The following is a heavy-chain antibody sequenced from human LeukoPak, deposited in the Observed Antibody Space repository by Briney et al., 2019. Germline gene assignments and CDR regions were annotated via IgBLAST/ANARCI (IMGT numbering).Heavy chain of an antibody. J-gene: IGHJ4*02. CDR3: ARGAARMVEMATIISFEY. CDR2: ISYDGSNK. V-gene: IGHV3-30*04. Sequence: GGSLRLSCAASGFSFRSYAMHWVRQAPGKGLEEVAVISYDGSNKYYADSVKGRFTISRDNSKNTLYLQMNSLRAEDTAVYYCARGAARMVEMATIISFEYWGQGTLVTVSS. CDR1: GFSFRSYA. D-gene: IGHD5-24*01.